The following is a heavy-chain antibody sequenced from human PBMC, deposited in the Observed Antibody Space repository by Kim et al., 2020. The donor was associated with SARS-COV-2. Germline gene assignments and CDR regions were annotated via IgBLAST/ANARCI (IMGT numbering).Heavy chain of an antibody. V-gene: IGHV3-23*01. CDR3: AKERGSKVYYGMDV. Sequence: GGSLRLSCAASGFTFSSYAMSWVRQAPGKGLEWVSVISGSGGGTYYADSVKGRFTISRVNSKNTLYLQMNSLRAEDTAVYYCAKERGSKVYYGMDVWGQGTTVTVSS. CDR2: ISGSGGGT. CDR1: GFTFSSYA. D-gene: IGHD3-16*01. J-gene: IGHJ6*02.